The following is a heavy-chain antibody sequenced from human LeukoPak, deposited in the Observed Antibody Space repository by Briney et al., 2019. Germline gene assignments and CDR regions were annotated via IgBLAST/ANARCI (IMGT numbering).Heavy chain of an antibody. Sequence: SETLSLTCTVSGYSISSGYYWGWIRQPPGKGLEWIGSIYHSGSTHYNPSLKSRVTISVDTSKNQFSLKLSSVTAADTAVYYCARVRYNWNRDFDYWGQGTLVTVSS. CDR1: GYSISSGYY. D-gene: IGHD1-20*01. CDR2: IYHSGST. CDR3: ARVRYNWNRDFDY. V-gene: IGHV4-38-2*02. J-gene: IGHJ4*02.